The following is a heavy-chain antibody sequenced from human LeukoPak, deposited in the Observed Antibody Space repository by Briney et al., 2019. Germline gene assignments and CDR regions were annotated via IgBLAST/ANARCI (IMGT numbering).Heavy chain of an antibody. CDR1: GFTVSNNY. D-gene: IGHD1-1*01. J-gene: IGHJ4*02. CDR3: ARGDRGTGQHFDY. V-gene: IGHV3-53*01. CDR2: IFAGVGT. Sequence: GGSLRLSCAASGFTVSNNYMTWVRQAPGKGLEWVSIIFAGVGTYYADSVRGRFTISRDNSKNTLYLQMNSLEAEDAAVYYCARGDRGTGQHFDYWGQGTLVTVS.